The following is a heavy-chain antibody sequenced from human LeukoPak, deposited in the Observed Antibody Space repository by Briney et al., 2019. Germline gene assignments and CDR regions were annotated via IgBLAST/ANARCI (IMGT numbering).Heavy chain of an antibody. V-gene: IGHV4-30-4*01. CDR3: ARTPTPRKRYSGSYSDNWFDP. CDR1: GGSISSGDYY. D-gene: IGHD1-26*01. J-gene: IGHJ5*02. CDR2: IYYSGST. Sequence: SETLSLTCTVSGGSISSGDYYWSWIRQPPGKGLEWIGYIYYSGSTYYNPSLKSRVTISVDTSKNQFSLKLSSVTAADTAVYYCARTPTPRKRYSGSYSDNWFDPWGQGTLVTVSS.